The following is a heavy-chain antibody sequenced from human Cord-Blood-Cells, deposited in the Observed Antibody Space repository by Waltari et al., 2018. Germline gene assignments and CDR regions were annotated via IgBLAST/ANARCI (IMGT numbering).Heavy chain of an antibody. CDR3: ARGQLGRPGY. J-gene: IGHJ4*02. V-gene: IGHV4-34*01. CDR2: VNQSGST. D-gene: IGHD1-1*01. Sequence: QVQLQQWGAGLLKPSETLSLTCAVYGGSFSGYYWSWIRQPPGKGLEWIGEVNQSGSTNYTQSLKTRVTISVDTSKTQFSLKLSSVTAADTAVYYCARGQLGRPGYWGQGTLVTVSS. CDR1: GGSFSGYY.